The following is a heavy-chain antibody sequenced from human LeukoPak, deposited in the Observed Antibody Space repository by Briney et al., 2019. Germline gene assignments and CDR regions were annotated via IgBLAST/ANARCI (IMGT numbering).Heavy chain of an antibody. Sequence: GGSLRLSCAASGFTFSSYAMSWVRQAPGKGLEWVAVISYDGSNKYYADSVKGRFTISRDNSKNTLYLQMNSLRAEDTAVYYCTTSPGSSSPWGQGTLVTVSS. CDR3: TTSPGSSSP. J-gene: IGHJ5*02. CDR2: ISYDGSNK. CDR1: GFTFSSYA. V-gene: IGHV3-30-3*01. D-gene: IGHD6-6*01.